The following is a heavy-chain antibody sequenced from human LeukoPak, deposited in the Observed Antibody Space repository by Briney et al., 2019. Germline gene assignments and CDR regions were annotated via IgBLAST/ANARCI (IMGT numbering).Heavy chain of an antibody. CDR1: GFSFSSFW. D-gene: IGHD3-16*01. Sequence: GGSLRLSCEASGFSFSSFWMHWVRQAPGEGLVWVSRLNEDGGITNYADFAKGRFTISRDNARNTLYLQMNSLSADDTAVYYCTRDIGGRSAYSGQGTLVTVSS. CDR2: LNEDGGIT. V-gene: IGHV3-74*01. J-gene: IGHJ4*02. CDR3: TRDIGGRSAY.